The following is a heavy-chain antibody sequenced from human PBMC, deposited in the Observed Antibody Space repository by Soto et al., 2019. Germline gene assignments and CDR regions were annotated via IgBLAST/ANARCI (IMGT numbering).Heavy chain of an antibody. V-gene: IGHV4-59*01. J-gene: IGHJ4*02. Sequence: SETLSLTCTVSGGSISSYYWSWIRQPPGKGLEWIGYIYYSGSTNYNPSLKSRVTISVDTSKNQFSLKLSSVTAADTAVYYCARTLYSYGPRFYYWGQGTLVTVSS. CDR2: IYYSGST. CDR1: GGSISSYY. D-gene: IGHD5-18*01. CDR3: ARTLYSYGPRFYY.